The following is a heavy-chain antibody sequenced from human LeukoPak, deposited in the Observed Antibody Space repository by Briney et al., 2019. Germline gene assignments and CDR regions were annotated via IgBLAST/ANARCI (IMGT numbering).Heavy chain of an antibody. CDR3: ARCDHYYDSSGTISYFDY. Sequence: PSETLSLTCTVSGGSISSSSYYWGWIRQPPGKGLEWIGSIYYSGSTYYNPSLKSRVTISVDTSKNQFSLKLSSVTAADTAVYYCARCDHYYDSSGTISYFDYWGQGTLVTVSS. D-gene: IGHD3-22*01. V-gene: IGHV4-39*01. CDR1: GGSISSSSYY. J-gene: IGHJ4*02. CDR2: IYYSGST.